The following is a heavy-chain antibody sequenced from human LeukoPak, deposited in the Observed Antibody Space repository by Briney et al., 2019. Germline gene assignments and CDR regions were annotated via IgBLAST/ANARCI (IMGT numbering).Heavy chain of an antibody. V-gene: IGHV3-21*01. CDR1: GFSFRMYA. CDR3: ARDRVEGHYYFDY. Sequence: GGSLRLSCVGSGFSFRMYAMNWVRQTPGKGLEWVSSISSSSSYIYYADSVKGRFTISRDNAKNSLYLQMNSLRAEDTAVYYCARDRVEGHYYFDYWGQGTLVTVSS. J-gene: IGHJ4*02. CDR2: ISSSSSYI.